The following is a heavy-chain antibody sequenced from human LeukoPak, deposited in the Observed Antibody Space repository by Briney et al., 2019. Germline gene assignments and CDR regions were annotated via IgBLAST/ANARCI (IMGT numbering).Heavy chain of an antibody. V-gene: IGHV4-39*01. CDR3: VRHDGRGGSTMGALDS. D-gene: IGHD5/OR15-5a*01. Sequence: PSETLSLTCTVSAGSISSSSRHWGWIRQSPGKGLEWIGSIYSGWTTYYNPSLNNRVTISVVTSKNQFSLQLNSVTAADTSVYYCVRHDGRGGSTMGALDSWGQGSLVTVSS. CDR2: IYSGWTT. J-gene: IGHJ4*02. CDR1: AGSISSSSRH.